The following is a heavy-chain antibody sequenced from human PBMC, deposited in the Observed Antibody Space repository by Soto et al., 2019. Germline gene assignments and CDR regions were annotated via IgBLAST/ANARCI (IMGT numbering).Heavy chain of an antibody. CDR1: GYTFISYH. J-gene: IGHJ5*02. CDR2: INPSGGST. Sequence: QVQLVQSGAEVKKPGASVKVSCKATGYTFISYHMHWVRQAPGQGLEWMGIINPSGGSTSYAQKFQGRVTMTRDTSTSTVYMELSSLRSEDTAVYYCARDYCSGPTCPVWWFDPWGQGTLVTVSS. CDR3: ARDYCSGPTCPVWWFDP. V-gene: IGHV1-46*01. D-gene: IGHD2-2*01.